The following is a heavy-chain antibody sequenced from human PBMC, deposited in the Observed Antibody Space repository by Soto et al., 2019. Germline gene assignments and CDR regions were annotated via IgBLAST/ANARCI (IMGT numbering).Heavy chain of an antibody. CDR1: GGTFSSYA. Sequence: ASVKVSCKASGGTFSSYAISWVRQAPGQGLEWMGGIIPIFGTANYAQKFQGRVTITADESTSTAYMELSSLRYEDTAVYYCAHYSSIAAREGMDVWGQGTTVTVSS. V-gene: IGHV1-69*13. CDR3: AHYSSIAAREGMDV. D-gene: IGHD6-6*01. J-gene: IGHJ6*02. CDR2: IIPIFGTA.